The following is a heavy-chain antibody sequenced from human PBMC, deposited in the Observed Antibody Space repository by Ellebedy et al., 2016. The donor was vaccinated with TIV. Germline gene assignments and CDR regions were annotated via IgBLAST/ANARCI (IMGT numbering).Heavy chain of an antibody. V-gene: IGHV4-59*02. D-gene: IGHD3-22*01. CDR2: IHFSGST. CDR1: GDSVTNYF. Sequence: SETLSLTCTVSGDSVTNYFWSWIRQPPGKGLEWVAYIHFSGSTDYHPSLKSRVSISLDTSKNQFSLNLTSVTAADTAVYYCARESSGASAYWGRGTLVTVSS. J-gene: IGHJ4*02. CDR3: ARESSGASAY.